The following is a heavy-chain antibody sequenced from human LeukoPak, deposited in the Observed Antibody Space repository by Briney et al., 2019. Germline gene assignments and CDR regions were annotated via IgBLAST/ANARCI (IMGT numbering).Heavy chain of an antibody. D-gene: IGHD3-22*01. J-gene: IGHJ3*02. V-gene: IGHV4-39*01. Sequence: SETLSLTCTVSGDSISSNSYYWGWIRQPPGKGLEWIGSIYYSGASYHNPSLKSRVIISVDTSKNQFSLKLSSVTAADTAVFYCARHYYDSSGYYLEGFDIWGQGTMVTVSS. CDR3: ARHYYDSSGYYLEGFDI. CDR1: GDSISSNSYY. CDR2: IYYSGAS.